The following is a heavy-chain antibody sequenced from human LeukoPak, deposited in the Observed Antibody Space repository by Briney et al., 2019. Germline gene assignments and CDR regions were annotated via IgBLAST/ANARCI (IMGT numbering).Heavy chain of an antibody. J-gene: IGHJ2*01. CDR2: IYYSGST. Sequence: SETLSLTCTVSGGSISSYYWSWIRQPPGKGLEWIGYIYYSGSTNYNPSLKSRVTISVDTSKNQFSLKLSSVTAADTAVYYCARRIAVAGTRYFDLWGRGTLVTVSS. CDR1: GGSISSYY. CDR3: ARRIAVAGTRYFDL. D-gene: IGHD6-19*01. V-gene: IGHV4-59*08.